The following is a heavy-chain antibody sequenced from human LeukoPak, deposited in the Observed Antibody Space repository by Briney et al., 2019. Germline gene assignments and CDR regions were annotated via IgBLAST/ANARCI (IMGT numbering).Heavy chain of an antibody. CDR3: ASGGSSHY. J-gene: IGHJ4*02. D-gene: IGHD2-15*01. CDR2: IYYSGST. CDR1: GGSFSGYY. V-gene: IGHV4-59*01. Sequence: SETLSLTCVVYGGSFSGYYWSWIRQPPGKGLEWIGYIYYSGSTNYNPSLKSRVTISVDTSKNQFSLKLSSVTAADTAVYYCASGGSSHYWGQGTLVTVSS.